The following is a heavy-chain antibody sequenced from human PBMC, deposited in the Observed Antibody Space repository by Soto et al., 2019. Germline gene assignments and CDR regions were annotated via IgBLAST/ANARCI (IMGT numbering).Heavy chain of an antibody. Sequence: QVQLVESGGGVVQPGRSLRLSCAASGFTFSSYAMHWVRQAPGKGLEWVAVISYDGSNKYYADSVKGRFTISRDNSKNTLYLQRNSLRGEDTAVYYCARDQNDYCDYAVADYWGQGTLVTVSS. J-gene: IGHJ4*02. D-gene: IGHD4-17*01. CDR3: ARDQNDYCDYAVADY. V-gene: IGHV3-30-3*01. CDR1: GFTFSSYA. CDR2: ISYDGSNK.